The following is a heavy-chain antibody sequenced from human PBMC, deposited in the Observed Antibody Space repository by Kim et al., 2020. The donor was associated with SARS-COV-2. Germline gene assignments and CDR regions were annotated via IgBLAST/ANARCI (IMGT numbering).Heavy chain of an antibody. D-gene: IGHD1-7*01. CDR2: ISYDGSNK. CDR3: ARPWNYGDHYYYYGMDV. V-gene: IGHV3-30-3*01. J-gene: IGHJ6*02. Sequence: GGSLRLSCAASGFTFSSYAMHWVRQAPGKGLEWVAVISYDGSNKYYADSVKGRFTISRDNSKNTLYLQMNSLRAEDTAVYYCARPWNYGDHYYYYGMDVWGQGTTVTVSS. CDR1: GFTFSSYA.